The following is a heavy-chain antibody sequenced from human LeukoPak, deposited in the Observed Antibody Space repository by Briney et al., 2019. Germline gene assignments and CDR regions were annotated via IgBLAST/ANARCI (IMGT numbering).Heavy chain of an antibody. Sequence: SETLSLTCTVSGGYISTSNYYWGWLRQPPGTGLEWIGNIYYSGSTYYNPSVKSRVSLSLDTSMNQFSLKVNSLTVADTAVYYCVRLFYYDTSRPPFWGQGTLVAVSS. CDR1: GGYISTSNYY. CDR3: VRLFYYDTSRPPF. CDR2: IYYSGST. D-gene: IGHD3-22*01. J-gene: IGHJ4*02. V-gene: IGHV4-39*01.